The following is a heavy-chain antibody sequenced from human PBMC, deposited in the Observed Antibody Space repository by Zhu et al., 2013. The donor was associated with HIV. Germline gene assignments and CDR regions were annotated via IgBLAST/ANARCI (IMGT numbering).Heavy chain of an antibody. V-gene: IGHV1-69*01. J-gene: IGHJ5*02. CDR2: IIPLFGTT. Sequence: QVQLVQSGAEVKKPGSSVKVSCKASGGAFSGYTISWVRQAPGQGLEWMGVIIPLFGTTKYAQNFQGRVTITADESTSTTYMELSSLSSEDTAVYYCVKDTQNWFDPWGQGTLVTVSS. CDR1: GGAFSGYT. CDR3: VKDTQNWFDP.